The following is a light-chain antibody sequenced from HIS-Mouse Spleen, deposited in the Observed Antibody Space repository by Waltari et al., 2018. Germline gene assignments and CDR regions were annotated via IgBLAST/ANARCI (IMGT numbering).Light chain of an antibody. J-gene: IGKJ2*01. CDR2: AAS. CDR3: LQHNSYPFT. CDR1: QGIRND. Sequence: DIQMTQSPSSLSASVGDRVTITFRVSQGIRNDLGWYQQKPVKAPKRLIYAASSLQSGVPSRFSGSRSGTEFTVTISRMQPEDFSTYYSLQHNSYPFTFGQGTKLEIK. V-gene: IGKV1-17*01.